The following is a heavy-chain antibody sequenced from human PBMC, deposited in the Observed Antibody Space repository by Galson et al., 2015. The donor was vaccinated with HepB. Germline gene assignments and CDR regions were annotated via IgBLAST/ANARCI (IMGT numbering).Heavy chain of an antibody. D-gene: IGHD3-3*01. CDR2: IIPIFGTA. Sequence: CKASGGTFSSYAISWVRQAPGQGLEWMGGIIPIFGTANYAQKFQGRVTITADESTSTAYMELSSLRSEDTAVYYCARGTIFGVVIPSTYGMDVWGQGTTVTVSS. J-gene: IGHJ6*02. V-gene: IGHV1-69*01. CDR1: GGTFSSYA. CDR3: ARGTIFGVVIPSTYGMDV.